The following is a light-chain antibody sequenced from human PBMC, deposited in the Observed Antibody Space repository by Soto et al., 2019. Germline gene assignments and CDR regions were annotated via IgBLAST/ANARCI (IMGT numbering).Light chain of an antibody. Sequence: DIQNTQSPSTLSASVVDSVTITCRASQSISSWVAWYQQKPEKAPKLLIYDASSLERGVPSRFSGSGSGTEFTLTISSLQPDDIATYYCQQYNSYSPSFGGGTKVDIK. V-gene: IGKV1-5*01. CDR2: DAS. J-gene: IGKJ4*01. CDR1: QSISSW. CDR3: QQYNSYSPS.